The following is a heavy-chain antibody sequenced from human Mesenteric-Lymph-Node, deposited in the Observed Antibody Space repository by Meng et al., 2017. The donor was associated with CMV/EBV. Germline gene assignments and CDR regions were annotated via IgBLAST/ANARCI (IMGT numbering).Heavy chain of an antibody. Sequence: GGSLRLSCAVSGFTFSMYEMNWVRQAPGKGLEWTSHISSSGSRIYYAESVKGRFTISRDNAKNSLYLQMNSLRAEDTAVYYCARGGYYYDVYGYTPFDSWGQGTLVTSPQ. CDR3: ARGGYYYDVYGYTPFDS. J-gene: IGHJ4*02. V-gene: IGHV3-48*03. CDR2: ISSSGSRI. CDR1: GFTFSMYE. D-gene: IGHD3/OR15-3a*01.